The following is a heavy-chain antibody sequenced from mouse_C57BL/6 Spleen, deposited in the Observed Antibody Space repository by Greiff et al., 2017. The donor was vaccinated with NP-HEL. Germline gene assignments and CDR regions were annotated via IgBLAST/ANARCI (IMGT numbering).Heavy chain of an antibody. CDR3: ARPDDYYYFDY. Sequence: EVKVVESGGGLVKPGGSLKLSCAASGFTFSDYGMHWVRQAPEKGLEWVAYISSGSSTIYYADTVKGRFTISRDNAKNTLFLQMTSLRSEDTAMYYCARPDDYYYFDYWGQGTTLTVSS. CDR1: GFTFSDYG. J-gene: IGHJ2*01. D-gene: IGHD2-4*01. CDR2: ISSGSSTI. V-gene: IGHV5-17*01.